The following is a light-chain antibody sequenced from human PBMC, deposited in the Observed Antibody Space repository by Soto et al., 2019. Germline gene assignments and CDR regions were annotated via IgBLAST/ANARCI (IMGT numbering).Light chain of an antibody. CDR3: SSYTSSSTRV. J-gene: IGLJ1*01. CDR1: SNDVGSHNY. V-gene: IGLV2-14*01. Sequence: QSALTQPASVSGSPGQSITISCTGTSNDVGSHNYVSWYQQHPGKAPKLMIYDVSNRPSGVSIRFSGSKSGNTASLTISGLQAEDEADYYCSSYTSSSTRVFGTGTKVTVL. CDR2: DVS.